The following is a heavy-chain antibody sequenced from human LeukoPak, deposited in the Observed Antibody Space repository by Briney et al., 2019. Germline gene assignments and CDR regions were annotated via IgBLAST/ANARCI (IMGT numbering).Heavy chain of an antibody. CDR1: ELTFTGYW. Sequence: GGSLRLSCAASELTFTGYWMSWVRQAPGKGLQWVGNIRQDGGLTHYSDSVKGRFTISRDNAKRSLYLQMNSLRPEDTAVYYCARDGHSSGSFDYWGQGTLVTVSS. J-gene: IGHJ4*02. CDR2: IRQDGGLT. V-gene: IGHV3-7*01. D-gene: IGHD3-10*01. CDR3: ARDGHSSGSFDY.